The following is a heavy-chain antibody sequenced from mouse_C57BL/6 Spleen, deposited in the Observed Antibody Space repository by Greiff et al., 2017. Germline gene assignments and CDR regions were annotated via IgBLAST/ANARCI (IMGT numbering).Heavy chain of an antibody. CDR3: TRPLYDYEGYFDY. D-gene: IGHD2-4*01. CDR1: GYTFTDYE. V-gene: IGHV1-15*01. J-gene: IGHJ2*01. Sequence: VKLVESGAELVRPGASVTLSCKASGYTFTDYEMHWVKQTPVHGLEWIGAIDPETGGTAYNQKFKGKAILTADKSSSTAYMELRSLTSEDSAVYYCTRPLYDYEGYFDYWGQGTTLTVSS. CDR2: IDPETGGT.